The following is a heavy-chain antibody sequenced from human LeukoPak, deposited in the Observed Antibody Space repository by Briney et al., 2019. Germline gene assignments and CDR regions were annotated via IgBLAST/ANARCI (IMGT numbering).Heavy chain of an antibody. J-gene: IGHJ4*02. D-gene: IGHD5-12*01. Sequence: GGSLRHSCAASGFTFSSYSMNWVRQAPGKGLQWVSSISSSSSYIYYADSVKGRFTISRDNAKNSLYLQMNSLRAEDTAVYYCAISEKRYSGYVWGQGTLVTVSS. CDR3: AISEKRYSGYV. CDR1: GFTFSSYS. V-gene: IGHV3-21*01. CDR2: ISSSSSYI.